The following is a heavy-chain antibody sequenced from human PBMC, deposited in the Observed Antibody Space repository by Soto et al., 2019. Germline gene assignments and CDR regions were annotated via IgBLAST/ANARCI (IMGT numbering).Heavy chain of an antibody. Sequence: PGGSLILSCAASGFTVSSNYMSWVRQAPGKGLEWVSVIYSGGSTYYADSVKGRFTISRHNSKNTLYLQMNSLRAEDTAVYYCARDSYCGSTSCYSSYMDVWGKGTTVTVSS. D-gene: IGHD2-2*01. V-gene: IGHV3-53*04. CDR2: IYSGGST. J-gene: IGHJ6*03. CDR3: ARDSYCGSTSCYSSYMDV. CDR1: GFTVSSNY.